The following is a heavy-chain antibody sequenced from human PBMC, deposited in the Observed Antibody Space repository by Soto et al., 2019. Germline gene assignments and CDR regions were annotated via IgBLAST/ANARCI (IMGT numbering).Heavy chain of an antibody. D-gene: IGHD3-10*01. CDR3: ARMGYYGSGSYYTPTRDY. CDR1: GGTFSSYT. Sequence: QVQLVQSGAEVKKPGSSVKVSCKASGGTFSSYTISWVRQAPGQGLEWMGRIIPILGIANYAQKFQGRVTITADKSTSAAYMELSSLRSEDTAVYYCARMGYYGSGSYYTPTRDYWGQGTLVTVSS. J-gene: IGHJ4*02. V-gene: IGHV1-69*02. CDR2: IIPILGIA.